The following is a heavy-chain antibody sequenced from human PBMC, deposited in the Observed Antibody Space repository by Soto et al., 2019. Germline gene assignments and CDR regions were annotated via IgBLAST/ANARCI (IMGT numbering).Heavy chain of an antibody. CDR3: ARDYVMDV. CDR2: ISTTSTYI. CDR1: GFTFSGDA. Sequence: EVQLGESGGGLVKPGGSLRLSCEASGFTFSGDAMNWVRQSPGKGLEWVSSISTTSTYIYYADSVKGRFTISRDNANNSLHLQMNDLRAEDTAVYYCARDYVMDVWGQGTTVTVSS. J-gene: IGHJ6*02. D-gene: IGHD3-10*02. V-gene: IGHV3-21*01.